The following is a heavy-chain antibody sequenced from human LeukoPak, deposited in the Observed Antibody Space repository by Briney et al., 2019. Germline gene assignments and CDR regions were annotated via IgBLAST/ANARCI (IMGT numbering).Heavy chain of an antibody. Sequence: PRGSLRLSRAASGFIVSSNYMSWVCQAPGKGLEWVSLIYSGGSTHYADSVKGRFAISRDNSKNTLYLQMNSLKAEDTAVYYCARSAGIEATIVLGYWGQGTLVTVSS. J-gene: IGHJ4*02. CDR1: GFIVSSNY. CDR3: ARSAGIEATIVLGY. CDR2: IYSGGST. V-gene: IGHV3-66*01. D-gene: IGHD5-12*01.